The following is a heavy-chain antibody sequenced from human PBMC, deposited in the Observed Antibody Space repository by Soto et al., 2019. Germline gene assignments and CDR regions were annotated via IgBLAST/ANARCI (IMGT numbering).Heavy chain of an antibody. CDR1: GFTFSSYW. D-gene: IGHD6-13*01. V-gene: IGHV3-74*01. CDR3: AKGELGYSSSWYLSHFDY. Sequence: PGGSLRLSCAASGFTFSSYWMHWVRQAPGEGLMWVSRINPDGSTTSYADSVKGRFTISRDNAKNTLYLQMNSLRVEDTAVYYCAKGELGYSSSWYLSHFDYWGQGTLVTVSS. CDR2: INPDGSTT. J-gene: IGHJ4*02.